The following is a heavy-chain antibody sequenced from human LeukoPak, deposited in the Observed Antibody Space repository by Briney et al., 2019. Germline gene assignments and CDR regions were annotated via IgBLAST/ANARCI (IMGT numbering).Heavy chain of an antibody. V-gene: IGHV4-38-2*02. CDR1: GSSISSYY. CDR2: IYHSGST. CDR3: ARVFVSSGWYFPPKSGPADDY. J-gene: IGHJ4*02. Sequence: KPSETLSLTCTVSGSSISSYYWGWIRQPPGKGLEWIGSIYHSGSTYYNPSLKSRVTISVDTSKNQFSLKLSSVTAADTAVYYCARVFVSSGWYFPPKSGPADDYWGQGTLVTVSS. D-gene: IGHD6-19*01.